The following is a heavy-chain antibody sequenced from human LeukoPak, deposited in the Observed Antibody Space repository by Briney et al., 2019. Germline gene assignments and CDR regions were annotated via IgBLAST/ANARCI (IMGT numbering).Heavy chain of an antibody. J-gene: IGHJ5*02. V-gene: IGHV3-53*01. CDR2: MYSGGNT. Sequence: PGGSLRLSCAASGFTVSSNYMSWVRQAPGKGLEWVSVMYSGGNTYYADSVKGRFTISRDNSKNTLHLQMNSLRAEDTAVYYCVREGYSYSWYRSWGQGTLVTVSS. CDR3: VREGYSYSWYRS. D-gene: IGHD6-13*01. CDR1: GFTVSSNY.